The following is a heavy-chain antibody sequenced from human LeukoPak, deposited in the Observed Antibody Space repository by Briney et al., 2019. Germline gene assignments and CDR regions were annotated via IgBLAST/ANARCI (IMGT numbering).Heavy chain of an antibody. CDR3: AKVFEVRGARRPKDY. J-gene: IGHJ4*02. CDR2: IPYDGGNK. Sequence: PGGSLRLSCAASGFTFSDYGMHWVRQAPGKGLEWVALIPYDGGNKFYADSVRDRFTISRDNSKNTLFLQMNSLRIEDTAVYYCAKVFEVRGARRPKDYWGQGTLVTVSS. D-gene: IGHD3-10*01. V-gene: IGHV3-30*18. CDR1: GFTFSDYG.